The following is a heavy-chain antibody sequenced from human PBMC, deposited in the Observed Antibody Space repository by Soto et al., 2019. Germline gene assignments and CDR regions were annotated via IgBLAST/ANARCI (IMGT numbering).Heavy chain of an antibody. CDR2: MNPNSGNT. CDR1: GYTFTSYD. J-gene: IGHJ5*02. V-gene: IGHV1-8*01. D-gene: IGHD3-3*01. CDR3: ARGGSTYYDFWSSYQNWFDL. Sequence: GASVKVSCKASGYTFTSYDINWVRQATGQGLEWMGWMNPNSGNTGYAQKFQGRVTMTRNTSISTAYMELSSLRSEDTAVYYCARGGSTYYDFWSSYQNWFDLWGQGTLVTLSS.